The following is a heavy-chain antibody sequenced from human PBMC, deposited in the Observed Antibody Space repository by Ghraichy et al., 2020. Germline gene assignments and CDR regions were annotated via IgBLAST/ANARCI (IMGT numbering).Heavy chain of an antibody. CDR2: ISYSGNT. J-gene: IGHJ4*02. CDR1: GGSIISSRYY. Sequence: SQTLSLTCTVSGGSIISSRYYWGWIRQPPGKGLEWIGSISYSGNTYYNPSLKSRLFISVDMSKNLFSLKLSSVTAADAAVYYCARQRGRIYNESSGIFDYWGQGVLVTVSS. V-gene: IGHV4-39*01. CDR3: ARQRGRIYNESSGIFDY. D-gene: IGHD3-22*01.